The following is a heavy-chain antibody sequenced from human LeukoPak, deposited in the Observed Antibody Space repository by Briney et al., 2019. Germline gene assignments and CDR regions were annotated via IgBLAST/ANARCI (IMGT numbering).Heavy chain of an antibody. Sequence: SQTLSLTCTVSGGSISSGSYYWSWTRQPAGKGLEWIGRIYTSGSTNYNPSLKSRVTISVDTSKNQFSLKLSSVTAADTAVYYCARAPYYGWFGVDYWGQGTLVTVSS. D-gene: IGHD3-10*01. CDR1: GGSISSGSYY. J-gene: IGHJ4*02. V-gene: IGHV4-61*02. CDR3: ARAPYYGWFGVDY. CDR2: IYTSGST.